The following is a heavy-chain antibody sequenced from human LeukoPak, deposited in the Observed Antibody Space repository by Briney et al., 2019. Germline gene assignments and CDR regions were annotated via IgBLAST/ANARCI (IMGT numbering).Heavy chain of an antibody. V-gene: IGHV1-18*01. CDR1: GYTFTSHG. CDR2: ISAYNGYT. Sequence: ASVKVSCKASGYTFTSHGFSWVRQAPGQGLEWMGWISAYNGYTNYAQKLQGRVTMTTDTSTSTAYMELRSLRSDDTAVYYCAREDPQTTVPEGLDVWGQGTTVTVSS. CDR3: AREDPQTTVPEGLDV. J-gene: IGHJ6*02. D-gene: IGHD4-17*01.